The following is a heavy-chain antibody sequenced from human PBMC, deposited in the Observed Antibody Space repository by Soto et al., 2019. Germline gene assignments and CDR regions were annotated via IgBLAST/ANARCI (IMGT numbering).Heavy chain of an antibody. Sequence: SETLSLTCTVSGGSISSGDYYWSWIRQPPGKGLEWIGYIYYSGSTYYNPSLKSRVTISVDTSKNQFSLKLSSVTAADTAVYYCARDHPNHKTPAYWGQGTLVTVSS. D-gene: IGHD2-15*01. CDR1: GGSISSGDYY. J-gene: IGHJ4*02. V-gene: IGHV4-30-4*01. CDR3: ARDHPNHKTPAY. CDR2: IYYSGST.